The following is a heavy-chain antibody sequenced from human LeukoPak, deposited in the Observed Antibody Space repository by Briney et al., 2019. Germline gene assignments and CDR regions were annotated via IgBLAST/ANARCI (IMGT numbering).Heavy chain of an antibody. J-gene: IGHJ3*02. CDR3: ARPYYYGSGSYPVAFDI. V-gene: IGHV5-51*03. CDR1: GYSFTSYW. CDR2: IYPGDSDT. D-gene: IGHD3-10*01. Sequence: GESLKISCKGSGYSFTSYWIGWVRQMPGKGLEWMGIIYPGDSDTRYGPSFQGQVTISADKSISTAYLQWSSLKASDTAMYYCARPYYYGSGSYPVAFDIWGQGTMVTVSS.